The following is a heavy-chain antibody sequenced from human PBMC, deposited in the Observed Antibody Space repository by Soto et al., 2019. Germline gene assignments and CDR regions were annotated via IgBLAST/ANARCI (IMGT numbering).Heavy chain of an antibody. CDR1: GYTFTSYG. CDR2: ISAYNGNT. V-gene: IGHV1-18*01. D-gene: IGHD6-19*01. J-gene: IGHJ5*02. CDR3: ARKWLIYNWFDP. Sequence: APVKVSCKASGYTFTSYGISWVRQATGQGLEWMGWISAYNGNTNYAQKLQGRVTMTTDTSTSTAYMELRSLRSDDTAVYYCARKWLIYNWFDPWGQGTLVTVSS.